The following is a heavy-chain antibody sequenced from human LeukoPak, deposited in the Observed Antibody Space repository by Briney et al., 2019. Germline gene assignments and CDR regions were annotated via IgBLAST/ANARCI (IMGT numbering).Heavy chain of an antibody. CDR1: GFTFSSYA. CDR3: AGGLGYSYGYGIDY. Sequence: PGRSLRLSCAASGFTFSSYAMHWVRQAPGKGLEWVAIIWYDGSNKYHADSVKGRFTISRDNSKNTLYLQMNSLRAEDTALYYCAGGLGYSYGYGIDYWGQGTLVTVSS. J-gene: IGHJ4*02. V-gene: IGHV3-33*01. D-gene: IGHD5-18*01. CDR2: IWYDGSNK.